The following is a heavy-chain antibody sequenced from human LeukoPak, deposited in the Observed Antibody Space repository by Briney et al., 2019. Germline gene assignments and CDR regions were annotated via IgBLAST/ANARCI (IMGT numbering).Heavy chain of an antibody. CDR3: ARDQLGFDY. D-gene: IGHD6-13*01. V-gene: IGHV3-7*01. J-gene: IGHJ4*02. CDR1: GFTFTKFW. CDR2: IQEDGKKE. Sequence: GESLRLSCEASGFTFTKFWMSWVRQAPGKGLEWVANIQEDGKKENYVDSVRGRFTISRDNSKNTLYLQMNSLRAEDTAVYYCARDQLGFDYWGQGDLVTVSS.